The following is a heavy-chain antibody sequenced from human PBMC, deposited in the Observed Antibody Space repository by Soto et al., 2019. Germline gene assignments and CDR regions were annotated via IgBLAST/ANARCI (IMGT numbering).Heavy chain of an antibody. CDR1: GFTFSSYW. CDR2: INSDGSST. D-gene: IGHD2-8*01. CDR3: ASGVREYYFDY. V-gene: IGHV3-74*01. Sequence: EVQLVESGGGLVQPGGSLRLSCAASGFTFSSYWMHWVRQAPGKGLVWVSRINSDGSSTSYADSVQGRFTISRDNAKNTLYLQMSSLRAEDTSVYYCASGVREYYFDYWGQGTLVTFSS. J-gene: IGHJ4*02.